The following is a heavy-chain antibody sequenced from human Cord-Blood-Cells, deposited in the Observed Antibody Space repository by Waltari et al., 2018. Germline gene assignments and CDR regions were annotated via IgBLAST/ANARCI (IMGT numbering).Heavy chain of an antibody. CDR3: LILEWLLYY. D-gene: IGHD3-3*01. CDR2: MNPNSGNT. J-gene: IGHJ4*02. CDR1: GYTFTSYD. Sequence: QVQLVQSGAEVKKPGASVKVSCKASGYTFTSYDINWVRQATGQGLEWMGWMNPNSGNTGYAQKIQGRVTMIRNTSRSTAYMELCSLRSEDTAVYYCLILEWLLYYWGQGTLVTVSS. V-gene: IGHV1-8*01.